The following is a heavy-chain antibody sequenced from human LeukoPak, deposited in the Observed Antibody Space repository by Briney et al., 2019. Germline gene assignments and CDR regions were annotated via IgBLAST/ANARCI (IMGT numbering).Heavy chain of an antibody. CDR2: ISGSGDST. CDR1: GFTFSSYD. CDR3: RVLCGDDCYFFDY. V-gene: IGHV3-23*01. Sequence: GGTLRLSCAASGFTFSSYDMSWVRQAPGKGLEWVSAISGSGDSTYYADSVKGRFTISRANSKNTLYLQMNSLKTEDTAVYYCRVLCGDDCYFFDYWGQGTLVTVSS. D-gene: IGHD2-21*02. J-gene: IGHJ4*02.